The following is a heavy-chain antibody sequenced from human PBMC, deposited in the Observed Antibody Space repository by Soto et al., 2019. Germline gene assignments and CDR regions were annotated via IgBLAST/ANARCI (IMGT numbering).Heavy chain of an antibody. V-gene: IGHV3-33*01. CDR3: ARGLSFGSADY. D-gene: IGHD3-10*01. J-gene: IGHJ4*02. CDR2: IWYDGSKR. Sequence: GGSLRLSCAASGYTFTSHGMHWVRQAPGKGLEWVALIWYDGSKRNYADSVKDRFTISRDDSKSTLYLQMNTLRAEDTAIYYCARGLSFGSADYGGRGTLVTVSS. CDR1: GYTFTSHG.